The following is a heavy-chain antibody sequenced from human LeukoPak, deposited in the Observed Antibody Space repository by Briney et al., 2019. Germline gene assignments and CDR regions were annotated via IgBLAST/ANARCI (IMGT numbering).Heavy chain of an antibody. D-gene: IGHD3-22*01. Sequence: PGGSLRLSCAASGFTFSSYEMNWVRQAPGKGLEWVSYISSFGSTIYYADSVKGRFTVSRDNAKNSLYLEMNSLRVDDTAVYYCAREGTMISSFDYWGQGTLVTVSS. CDR1: GFTFSSYE. CDR3: AREGTMISSFDY. V-gene: IGHV3-48*03. CDR2: ISSFGSTI. J-gene: IGHJ4*02.